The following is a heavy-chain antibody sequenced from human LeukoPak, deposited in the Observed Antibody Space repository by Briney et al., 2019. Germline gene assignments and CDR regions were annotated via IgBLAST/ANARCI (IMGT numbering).Heavy chain of an antibody. D-gene: IGHD5-12*01. CDR3: ARTQTSYSAYDLVDY. Sequence: GGSLRLSCSASGFTFSNFVMHWVRQAPGKGLEYVAIINDNGYNTDYAGSVKGRFTVARDNSKNTLYLQMSSLRPEDTAVYYCARTQTSYSAYDLVDYWGQGTLVTVSS. J-gene: IGHJ4*02. CDR1: GFTFSNFV. CDR2: INDNGYNT. V-gene: IGHV3-64D*09.